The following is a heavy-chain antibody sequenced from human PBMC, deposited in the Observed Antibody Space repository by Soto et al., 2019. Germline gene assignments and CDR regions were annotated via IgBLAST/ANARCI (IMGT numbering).Heavy chain of an antibody. CDR3: AKTGGSEEGYYYYGMDV. J-gene: IGHJ6*02. Sequence: QVQLVQSGAEVKKPGASVKVSCKASGYTFTSYYMHWVRQAPGLGLEWMGIINPSGGSTSYAQKFQGRVTMTRDTSTSTVYMELSSLRSEDTAVYYCAKTGGSEEGYYYYGMDVWGQGITVTVSS. CDR1: GYTFTSYY. D-gene: IGHD1-26*01. V-gene: IGHV1-46*01. CDR2: INPSGGST.